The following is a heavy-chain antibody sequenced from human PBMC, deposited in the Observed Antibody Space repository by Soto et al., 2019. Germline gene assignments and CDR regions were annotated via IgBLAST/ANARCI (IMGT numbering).Heavy chain of an antibody. D-gene: IGHD6-19*01. Sequence: PSETLSLTCAVYGGSFSGYYWSWIRQPPGKGLEWIGEINHSGSTNYNPSLKSRVAISVDTSKNQFSLKLSSVTAADTAVYYCARARSSGWYRDWFDPWGQGTLVTVS. CDR1: GGSFSGYY. CDR3: ARARSSGWYRDWFDP. CDR2: INHSGST. V-gene: IGHV4-34*01. J-gene: IGHJ5*02.